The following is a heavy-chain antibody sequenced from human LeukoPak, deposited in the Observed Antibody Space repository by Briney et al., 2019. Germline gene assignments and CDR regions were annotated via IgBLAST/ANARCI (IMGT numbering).Heavy chain of an antibody. V-gene: IGHV1-8*01. CDR3: ARGFFTYCSSTSCKRFDP. CDR2: MNPNSGNT. J-gene: IGHJ5*02. D-gene: IGHD2-2*01. CDR1: GYTFTSYD. Sequence: ASVKVSCKASGYTFTSYDINWVRQATGQGLEWMGWMNPNSGNTGYAQKFQGRVTMTRNTSISTAYMELSSLRSEDTAVYYCARGFFTYCSSTSCKRFDPWGQGTLVTVSS.